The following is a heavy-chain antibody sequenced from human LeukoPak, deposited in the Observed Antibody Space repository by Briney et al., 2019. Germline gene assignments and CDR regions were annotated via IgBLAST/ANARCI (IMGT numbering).Heavy chain of an antibody. V-gene: IGHV5-51*01. CDR3: ARRDVGRYSGYFFDY. CDR1: GYSFTSYW. CDR2: IYPGDSDT. D-gene: IGHD5-12*01. J-gene: IGHJ4*01. Sequence: GESLKISCKGSGYSFTSYWIGWVRQMPGKGLEWMGIIYPGDSDTRYSPSFQGQVTISADKSISTAYLQWSSLKASDSAMYYCARRDVGRYSGYFFDYWGHGTLVSVSS.